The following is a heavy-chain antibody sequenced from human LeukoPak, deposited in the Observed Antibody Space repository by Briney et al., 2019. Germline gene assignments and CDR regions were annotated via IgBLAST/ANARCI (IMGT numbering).Heavy chain of an antibody. D-gene: IGHD1-1*01. J-gene: IGHJ4*02. V-gene: IGHV4-39*01. CDR3: VKPYHHQDASGSITTAFYFDL. CDR1: GGSFSGRSYY. CDR2: IYPGGST. Sequence: SETLSLTCTVSGGSFSGRSYYWAWIRQSPGKGLEWIGSIYPGGSTFYTPSLKSRVAISVDTSKNHFSLRLSSATAADTAVYYCVKPYHHQDASGSITTAFYFDLWGQGILVTVSS.